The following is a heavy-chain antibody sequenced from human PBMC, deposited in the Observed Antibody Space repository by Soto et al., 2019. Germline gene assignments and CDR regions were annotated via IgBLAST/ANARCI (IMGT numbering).Heavy chain of an antibody. CDR2: ISSSGST. D-gene: IGHD3-22*01. CDR3: AREGFYDSSGYYYYGMDV. Sequence: PGGSLRLSCAPSGFTFSDYYMRWIRPAPGKGLEWVSYISSSGSTYYADSVKGRFTISRDNSKNTLYLQMNSLRAEDTAVYYCAREGFYDSSGYYYYGMDVWGQGTTVTVSS. V-gene: IGHV3-11*01. CDR1: GFTFSDYY. J-gene: IGHJ6*02.